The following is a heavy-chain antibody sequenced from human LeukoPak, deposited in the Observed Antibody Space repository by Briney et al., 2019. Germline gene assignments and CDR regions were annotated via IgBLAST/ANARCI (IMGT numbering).Heavy chain of an antibody. D-gene: IGHD6-19*01. J-gene: IGHJ2*01. Sequence: SETLSLTCTVSGGSITSYYWSWIRQPPGKGLEWIGYIYYSGSTNYNPTLKSRVTISVDTSKNQTSLKLSSVTAADTAVYYCARLQWLVDWYFDLWGRGTLVTVSS. CDR1: GGSITSYY. CDR2: IYYSGST. CDR3: ARLQWLVDWYFDL. V-gene: IGHV4-59*08.